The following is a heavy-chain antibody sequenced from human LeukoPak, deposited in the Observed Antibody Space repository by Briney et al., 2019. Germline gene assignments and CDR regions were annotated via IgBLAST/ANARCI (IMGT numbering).Heavy chain of an antibody. J-gene: IGHJ4*02. D-gene: IGHD3-10*01. CDR2: LYSGGIT. CDR1: GFTFSKYA. CDR3: ARDRRGEHYFDY. V-gene: IGHV3-53*01. Sequence: GGSLRLSCVASGFTFSKYAVSWVRQAPGKGLEWVSVLYSGGITYYADSVKGRFTISRDNSKNTLYLQMNSLRAEDTAVYYCARDRRGEHYFDYWGQGTLVTVSS.